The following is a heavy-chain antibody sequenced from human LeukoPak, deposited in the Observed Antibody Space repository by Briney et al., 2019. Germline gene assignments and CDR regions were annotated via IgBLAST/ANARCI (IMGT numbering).Heavy chain of an antibody. CDR3: TRDHDSSGWLAY. D-gene: IGHD6-19*01. J-gene: IGHJ4*02. Sequence: GGSLRLSCTASGFTFGDYAMSWVRQAPGKGLEWVGFIRSKAYGGTTEYAASVKGRFTISRDDSKSIAYLQMNSLKTEDTAVYYCTRDHDSSGWLAYWGQGTLVTVCS. CDR2: IRSKAYGGTT. CDR1: GFTFGDYA. V-gene: IGHV3-49*04.